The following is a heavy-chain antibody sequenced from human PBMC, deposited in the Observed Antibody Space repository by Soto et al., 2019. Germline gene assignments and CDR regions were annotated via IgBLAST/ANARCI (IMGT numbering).Heavy chain of an antibody. CDR3: ARVGPITIFSLGRWFDP. Sequence: ASLKVSCKASGYTFTSYGISWVRQAPGQGLEWMGWISAYNGNTNYAQKLQGRVTMTTDTSTSTAYMELRSLRSDDTAVYYCARVGPITIFSLGRWFDPWGQGTLVTVSS. J-gene: IGHJ5*02. CDR2: ISAYNGNT. CDR1: GYTFTSYG. V-gene: IGHV1-18*04. D-gene: IGHD3-9*01.